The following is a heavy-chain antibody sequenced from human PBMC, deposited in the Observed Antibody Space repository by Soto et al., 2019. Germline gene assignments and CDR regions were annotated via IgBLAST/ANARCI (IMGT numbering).Heavy chain of an antibody. D-gene: IGHD2-2*02. CDR1: GYTFTSYD. CDR2: MNPNSGNT. CDR3: ARGFSISSHDAFDI. J-gene: IGHJ3*02. Sequence: ASVKVSCKASGYTFTSYDINWVRQATGQGLEWMGWMNPNSGNTGYAQKFQGRVTMTTDTSTSTAYMELRSLRSDDTAVYYCARGFSISSHDAFDIWGQGTMVTVSS. V-gene: IGHV1-8*01.